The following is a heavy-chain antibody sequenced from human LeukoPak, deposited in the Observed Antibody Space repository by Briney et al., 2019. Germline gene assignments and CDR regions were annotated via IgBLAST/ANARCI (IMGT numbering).Heavy chain of an antibody. CDR1: GGSISSSSYY. CDR2: IYYSGIT. V-gene: IGHV4-39*01. CDR3: ARRHPTVTPYYMDV. Sequence: PSETLSLTCTVSGGSISSSSYYWGWIRQPPGKGLEWIGSIYYSGITYYNPSLKSRVTISVDTSKNQFSLKLSSVTAADTAVYYCARRHPTVTPYYMDVWGKGTTVTISS. J-gene: IGHJ6*03. D-gene: IGHD4-17*01.